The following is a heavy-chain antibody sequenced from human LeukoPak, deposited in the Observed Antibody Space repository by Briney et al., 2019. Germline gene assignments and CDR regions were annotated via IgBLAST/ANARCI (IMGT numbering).Heavy chain of an antibody. V-gene: IGHV1-24*01. J-gene: IGHJ4*02. CDR1: GYTLTELS. D-gene: IGHD2/OR15-2a*01. CDR2: FDPEDGET. Sequence: GASVKVSCKVSGYTLTELSIHWVRQAPGKGLEWMGGFDPEDGETIYAQKFQGRVTTTEDTSTDTAYMELSSLRSEDTAVYYCATASMSKTPDFDYWGQGTLVTVSS. CDR3: ATASMSKTPDFDY.